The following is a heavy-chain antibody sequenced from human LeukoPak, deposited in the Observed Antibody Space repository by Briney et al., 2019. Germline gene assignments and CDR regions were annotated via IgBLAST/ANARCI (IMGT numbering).Heavy chain of an antibody. V-gene: IGHV1-69*06. J-gene: IGHJ3*02. CDR2: IIPIFGTA. CDR1: GGTFSSYA. D-gene: IGHD5-18*01. Sequence: SVKVSCKASGGTFSSYAISWGRQAPGQGLEWMGGIIPIFGTANYAQKFQGRVTITADKSTSTAYMELSSLRSEDTAVYYCARTRNVDTDAFDIWGQGTMVTVSS. CDR3: ARTRNVDTDAFDI.